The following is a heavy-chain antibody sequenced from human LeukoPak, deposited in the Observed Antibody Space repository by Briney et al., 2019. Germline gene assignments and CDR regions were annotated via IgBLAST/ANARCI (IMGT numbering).Heavy chain of an antibody. J-gene: IGHJ6*04. CDR2: ISSSGSTI. D-gene: IGHD3-10*02. CDR1: GFTFSSYE. V-gene: IGHV3-48*03. Sequence: GGSLRLSCAASGFTFSSYEMNWVRQAPGKGLEWVSYISSSGSTIYYADSVKGRFTISRDNAKNSPYLQMNSLRAEDTAVYYCAELGITMIGGVWGKGTTVTVSS. CDR3: AELGITMIGGV.